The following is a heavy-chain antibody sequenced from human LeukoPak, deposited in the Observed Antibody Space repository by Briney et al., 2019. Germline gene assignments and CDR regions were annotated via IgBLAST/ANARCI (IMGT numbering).Heavy chain of an antibody. V-gene: IGHV1-2*02. Sequence: ASVKVSCKASGYTFTGYYMHWVRQAPGQGLEWMGWINPNSGGTNYAQKFQGRVTMTRDTSNSTAYMELSRLRSDDTAVYYCARDRNVVAADYMDVWGKGTTVTVSS. CDR3: ARDRNVVAADYMDV. CDR1: GYTFTGYY. D-gene: IGHD2-15*01. CDR2: INPNSGGT. J-gene: IGHJ6*03.